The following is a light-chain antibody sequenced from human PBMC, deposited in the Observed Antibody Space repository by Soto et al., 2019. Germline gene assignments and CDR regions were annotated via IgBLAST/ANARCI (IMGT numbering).Light chain of an antibody. CDR1: SSDIGGYNY. CDR3: SSFTPTRTHV. Sequence: QSVLTQPASVSGSPGQSITISCTGTSSDIGGYNYVSWYQHLPGKAPKLMIYDVSNRPSGVSDRFSGSKSGNTASLTISGLQAEDEADYYCSSFTPTRTHVFGSGTKVTVL. J-gene: IGLJ1*01. CDR2: DVS. V-gene: IGLV2-14*03.